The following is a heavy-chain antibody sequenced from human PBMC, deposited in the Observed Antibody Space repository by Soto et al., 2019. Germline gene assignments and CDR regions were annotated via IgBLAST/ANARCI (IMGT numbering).Heavy chain of an antibody. CDR1: GYTFTSYA. V-gene: IGHV1-3*01. D-gene: IGHD4-17*01. Sequence: GASVKVSCKASGYTFTSYAMHWVRQAPGQRLEWMGLINAGGGSTSYAQKFQGRVTITRDTSTSTAYMELRSLRSEDTAVYYCARANLSPTNGDLRGVPWYYMDVWGKGTTVTVSS. CDR2: INAGGGST. CDR3: ARANLSPTNGDLRGVPWYYMDV. J-gene: IGHJ6*03.